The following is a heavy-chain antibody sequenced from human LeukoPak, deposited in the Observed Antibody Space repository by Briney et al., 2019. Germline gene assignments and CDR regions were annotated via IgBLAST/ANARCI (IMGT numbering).Heavy chain of an antibody. J-gene: IGHJ3*02. CDR1: GYSFTSYW. Sequence: GESLKISCKGSGYSFTSYWIGWVRQMPGKGLEWMGIIYPGGSDTRYSPSFQGQVTISADKSISTAYLQWSSLKASDTAMYYCARHEQPEELPYDAFDIWGQGTMVTVSS. V-gene: IGHV5-51*01. CDR2: IYPGGSDT. D-gene: IGHD6-13*01. CDR3: ARHEQPEELPYDAFDI.